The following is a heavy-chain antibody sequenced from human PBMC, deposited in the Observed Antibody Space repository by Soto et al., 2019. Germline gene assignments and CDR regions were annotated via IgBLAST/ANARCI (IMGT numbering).Heavy chain of an antibody. CDR3: ARVPGYYGMYGMDV. Sequence: QVQLVQSGAEVKKPGSSVKVSCKASGGTFSSYTISWVRQAPGQGLEWMGRIIPILGIANYAQKFQGRVTITADKSTSTAYMELSSLRSEDTAVYDCARVPGYYGMYGMDVWGQGTTVTVSS. V-gene: IGHV1-69*02. CDR2: IIPILGIA. CDR1: GGTFSSYT. J-gene: IGHJ6*02. D-gene: IGHD3-10*01.